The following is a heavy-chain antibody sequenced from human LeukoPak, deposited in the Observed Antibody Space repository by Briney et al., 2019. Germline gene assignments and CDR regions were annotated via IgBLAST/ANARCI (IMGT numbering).Heavy chain of an antibody. CDR1: GFTFSSYS. D-gene: IGHD5-12*01. V-gene: IGHV3-48*04. J-gene: IGHJ4*02. CDR2: ISSSSSTI. Sequence: PGGSLRLSCAASGFTFSSYSMNWVRQAPGKGLEWVSYISSSSSTIYYADSVKGRFTISRDNAKNSLYLQMNSLRAEDTAVYYCARDRSGYDDYWGQGTLVTVSS. CDR3: ARDRSGYDDY.